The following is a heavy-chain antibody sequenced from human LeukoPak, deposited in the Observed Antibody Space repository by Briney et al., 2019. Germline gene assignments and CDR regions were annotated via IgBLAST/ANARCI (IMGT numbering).Heavy chain of an antibody. J-gene: IGHJ4*02. CDR3: ARVLGAGTFDS. V-gene: IGHV3-30*04. CDR1: GFNFSYFA. Sequence: RGSLRLSCAVSGFNFSYFAMHWFRQAPGKGLEWVAVISHDGKKKYHADSVKGRFSISRDDSKNTLYLQMNSLTAEDTAVYFCARVLGAGTFDSWGQGALVTVSS. CDR2: ISHDGKKK. D-gene: IGHD1-26*01.